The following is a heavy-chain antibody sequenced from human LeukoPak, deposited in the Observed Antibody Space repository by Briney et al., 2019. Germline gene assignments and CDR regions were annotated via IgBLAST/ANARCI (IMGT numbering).Heavy chain of an antibody. CDR3: ARVLRGIYGDLYYFDY. Sequence: SVKVSCKASGYTFTGYYLHWVRQAPGQGLEWMGGIIPIFGTANYAQKFQGRVTITADESTSTAYMELSSLRSEDTAVYYCARVLRGIYGDLYYFDYWGQGTLVTVS. V-gene: IGHV1-69*13. CDR1: GYTFTGYY. J-gene: IGHJ4*02. CDR2: IIPIFGTA. D-gene: IGHD4-17*01.